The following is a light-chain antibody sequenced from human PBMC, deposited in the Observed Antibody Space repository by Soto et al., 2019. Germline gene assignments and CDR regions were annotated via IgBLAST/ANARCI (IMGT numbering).Light chain of an antibody. J-gene: IGKJ2*01. CDR2: SAS. Sequence: SQSSSNYLNWYQQKPGAAPKLLIYSASTLQSGVPSRFSGSGFGTDYTLTISSLQPADFAVYYCQQTFRTPHTFGQGTKVDIK. CDR1: QSSSNY. CDR3: QQTFRTPHT. V-gene: IGKV1-39*01.